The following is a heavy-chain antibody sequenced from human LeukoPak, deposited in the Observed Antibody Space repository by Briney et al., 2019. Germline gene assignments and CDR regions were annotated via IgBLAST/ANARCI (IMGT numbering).Heavy chain of an antibody. Sequence: PSETLSLTCTVSGGSISSYYWSWIRQPPGKGLEWIGYTYYSGSTNYNPSLKSRVTISVDTSKNQFSLKLSSVTAADTAVYYCARSIAARRHYYYYYMDVWGKGTTVTVSS. J-gene: IGHJ6*03. CDR3: ARSIAARRHYYYYYMDV. CDR2: TYYSGST. D-gene: IGHD6-6*01. V-gene: IGHV4-59*01. CDR1: GGSISSYY.